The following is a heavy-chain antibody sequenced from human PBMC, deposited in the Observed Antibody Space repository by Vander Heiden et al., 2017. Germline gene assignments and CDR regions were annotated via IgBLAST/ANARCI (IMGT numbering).Heavy chain of an antibody. J-gene: IGHJ4*02. CDR1: GFPFSSYA. D-gene: IGHD2-2*01. Sequence: EVQLLESGGGLVQPGGSLRLSCAASGFPFSSYAMSWVGQAPGKGREWVSAISGSGGSTYYADSVKGRFTISRDNSKNTLYLQMNSLRAEDTAVYYCAKDGIVVVPAAFDYWGQGTLVTVSS. CDR2: ISGSGGST. V-gene: IGHV3-23*01. CDR3: AKDGIVVVPAAFDY.